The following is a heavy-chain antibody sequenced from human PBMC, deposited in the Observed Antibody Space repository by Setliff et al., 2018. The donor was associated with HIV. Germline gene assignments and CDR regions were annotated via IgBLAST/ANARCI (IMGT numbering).Heavy chain of an antibody. CDR3: ARDDGGYNYAEAFDV. V-gene: IGHV1-69*05. CDR2: IIPIFGTA. Sequence: GASVKVSCKASGGTFSSYAISWVRQAPGQGLEWMGGIIPIFGTANYAQKFQGRVTITTDESTSTVYMELSSLRSEDTAVYYCARDDGGYNYAEAFDVWGQGTMVTVSS. J-gene: IGHJ3*01. CDR1: GGTFSSYA. D-gene: IGHD3-16*01.